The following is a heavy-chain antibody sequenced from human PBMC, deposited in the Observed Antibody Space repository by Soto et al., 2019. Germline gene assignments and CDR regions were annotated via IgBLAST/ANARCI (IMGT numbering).Heavy chain of an antibody. V-gene: IGHV3-73*01. D-gene: IGHD2-2*02. CDR1: GFIFSGSA. Sequence: PGGSLRPSCAASGFIFSGSAIHWVRQASGKGLEWVGRIRSRANNFAASSAASVKGRFTFSRDDSKNTAYLQMNTLKPEDTAVYYCARGQGAAIGDYYYHGMDVWGQGTTVTVSS. CDR3: ARGQGAAIGDYYYHGMDV. CDR2: IRSRANNFAA. J-gene: IGHJ6*02.